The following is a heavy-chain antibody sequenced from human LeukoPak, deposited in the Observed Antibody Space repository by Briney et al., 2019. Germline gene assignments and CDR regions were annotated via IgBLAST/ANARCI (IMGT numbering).Heavy chain of an antibody. D-gene: IGHD3-10*01. V-gene: IGHV3-23*01. J-gene: IGHJ4*02. CDR3: ARDISGRSDY. Sequence: PGGSLRLSCAASGFTVSSNYMSWVRQAPGKGLEWVSAISGSGVSTYYADSVKGRFTVSRDNSKNTVYLQMNSLRAEDTAVYYCARDISGRSDYWGQGTLVTVSS. CDR2: ISGSGVST. CDR1: GFTVSSNY.